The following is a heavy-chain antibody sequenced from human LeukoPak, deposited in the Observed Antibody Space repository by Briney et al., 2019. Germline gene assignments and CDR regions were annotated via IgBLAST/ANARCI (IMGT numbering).Heavy chain of an antibody. D-gene: IGHD4-17*01. CDR1: GYHFANYW. CDR3: ATHSYGDYSIAY. Sequence: GASLEISWKGSGYHFANYWIGWVRELPGQGLERMGFIYPGDSDTRYSPSFEGQVTISADKSISSAYLQWHSRRASATAIYYCATHSYGDYSIAYWGQGTLVTVSS. J-gene: IGHJ4*02. CDR2: IYPGDSDT. V-gene: IGHV5-51*01.